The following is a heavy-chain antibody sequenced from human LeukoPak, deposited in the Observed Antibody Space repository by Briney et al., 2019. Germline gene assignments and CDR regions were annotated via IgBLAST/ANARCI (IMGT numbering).Heavy chain of an antibody. CDR2: IYSGGST. CDR1: GFTVSSNY. CDR3: AREHCGSGSQRQH. V-gene: IGHV3-53*01. D-gene: IGHD3-10*01. Sequence: GGSLRLSCAASGFTVSSNYMSWVRQAPGKGLEWVSVIYSGGSTYYADSVKGRFTISRDNSKNTLYLQMNSLRAEDTAVYYCAREHCGSGSQRQHWGQGTLVTVSS. J-gene: IGHJ1*01.